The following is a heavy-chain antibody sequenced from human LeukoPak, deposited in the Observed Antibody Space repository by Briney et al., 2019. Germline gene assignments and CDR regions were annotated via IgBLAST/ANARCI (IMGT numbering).Heavy chain of an antibody. Sequence: ASVKVSCKASGYTFTGYYMHWVRQAPGQGLEWMGWINPNSGGTNYAQKFQGRVTTTRDMSISTAYMELSRLRSDDTAVYYCARDWDIVVVVAATPAYWGQGTLVTVSS. D-gene: IGHD2-15*01. CDR3: ARDWDIVVVVAATPAY. CDR1: GYTFTGYY. CDR2: INPNSGGT. J-gene: IGHJ4*02. V-gene: IGHV1-2*02.